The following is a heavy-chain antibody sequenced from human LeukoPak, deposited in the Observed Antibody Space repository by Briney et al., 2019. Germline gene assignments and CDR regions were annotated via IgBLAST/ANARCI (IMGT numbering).Heavy chain of an antibody. D-gene: IGHD1-26*01. CDR1: GFTVSTNY. V-gene: IGHV3-53*01. CDR2: IYSGGST. Sequence: GGSLRLSCAASGFTVSTNYMSWVRQAPGKGLKWVSEIYSGGSTYYAASVKGRFSISRDTSKNTVYLQMNSLRAEDTAVYYCARELREHGAFDIWGQGTMVTVSS. CDR3: ARELREHGAFDI. J-gene: IGHJ3*02.